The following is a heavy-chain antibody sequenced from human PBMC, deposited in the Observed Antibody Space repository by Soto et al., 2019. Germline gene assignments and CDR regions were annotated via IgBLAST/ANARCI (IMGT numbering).Heavy chain of an antibody. J-gene: IGHJ5*02. CDR2: IYYSRST. Sequence: SETLSLTCTVSGDAISSYYCIFIRHPPFKGLEWIGYIYYSRSTNYNPSLKSRVTISVDTSKNQFSLKLSSVTAADTAVYYCARGGSYDYVWGSYYFDPWGQGTLVTVSS. D-gene: IGHD3-16*01. CDR1: GDAISSYY. CDR3: ARGGSYDYVWGSYYFDP. V-gene: IGHV4-59*01.